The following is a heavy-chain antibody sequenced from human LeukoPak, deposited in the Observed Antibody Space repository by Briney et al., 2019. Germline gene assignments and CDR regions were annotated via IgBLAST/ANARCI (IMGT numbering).Heavy chain of an antibody. CDR2: IYYSGST. V-gene: IGHV4-39*01. CDR1: GGSISSSSYY. CDR3: ARAETKMTTVTRTEFDP. D-gene: IGHD4-17*01. Sequence: SETLSLTCTVSGGSISSSSYYWGWIRQPPGKGLEWIGSIYYSGSTYYDPSLKSRVTISVDTSKNQFSLKRSSVTAADTAVYYCARAETKMTTVTRTEFDPWGQGTLVTVSS. J-gene: IGHJ5*02.